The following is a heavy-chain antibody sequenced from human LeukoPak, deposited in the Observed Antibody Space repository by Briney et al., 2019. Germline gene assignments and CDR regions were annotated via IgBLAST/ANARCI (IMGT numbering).Heavy chain of an antibody. Sequence: ASVKVSCKASGYTFTGYYMHWVRQAPGQGLEWMGWINPNSGGTNYAQKFQGRVTMTRDTSISTAYMELSRLRSDDTAVYYCARGHCGGDCYKSRTYYFDYWGQGTLVTVSS. CDR2: INPNSGGT. CDR1: GYTFTGYY. V-gene: IGHV1-2*02. CDR3: ARGHCGGDCYKSRTYYFDY. D-gene: IGHD2-21*02. J-gene: IGHJ4*02.